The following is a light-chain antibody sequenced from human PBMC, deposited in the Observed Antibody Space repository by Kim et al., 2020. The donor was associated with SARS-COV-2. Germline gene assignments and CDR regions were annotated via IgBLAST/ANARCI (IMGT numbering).Light chain of an antibody. J-gene: IGLJ1*01. CDR1: NIGSKS. Sequence: PGKTARITCGGNNIGSKSGHWYQQKPGQAPVLVIYYDSDRPSGIPERFSGSNSGNTATLTISRVEAGDEADYYCQVWDSSSDHLYVFGTGTKVTVL. CDR2: YDS. V-gene: IGLV3-21*04. CDR3: QVWDSSSDHLYV.